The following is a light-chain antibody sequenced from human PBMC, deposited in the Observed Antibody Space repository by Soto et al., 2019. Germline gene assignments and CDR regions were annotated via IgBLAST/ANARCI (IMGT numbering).Light chain of an antibody. CDR1: QNISNY. CDR3: QKYNGAPRT. J-gene: IGKJ1*01. CDR2: AAS. Sequence: DIQMTQSPSSLSASVGDRVTITCRASQNISNYLAWYQQKPGKVPKLLIYAASTLQSGVPSRFGGSGSGTDFTLTISSRQPEDVATYFCQKYNGAPRTFGQGTQVEFK. V-gene: IGKV1-27*01.